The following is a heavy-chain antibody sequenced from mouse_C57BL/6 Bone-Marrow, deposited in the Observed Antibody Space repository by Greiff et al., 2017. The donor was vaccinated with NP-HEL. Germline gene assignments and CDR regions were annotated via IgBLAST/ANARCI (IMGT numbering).Heavy chain of an antibody. CDR3: AREGLVYYDYDVHFDY. Sequence: VPLPPPGAELVRPGSSVKLSCKASGYTFTSYWMDWVKQRPGQGLEWIGNIYPSDSETHYNQKFKDKATLTVDKSSSTAYMQLSSLTSEDSAVYYCAREGLVYYDYDVHFDYWGQGTTLTVSS. V-gene: IGHV1-61*01. CDR2: IYPSDSET. CDR1: GYTFTSYW. J-gene: IGHJ2*01. D-gene: IGHD2-4*01.